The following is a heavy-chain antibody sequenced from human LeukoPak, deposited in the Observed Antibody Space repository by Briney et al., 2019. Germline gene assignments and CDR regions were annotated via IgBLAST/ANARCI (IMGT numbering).Heavy chain of an antibody. CDR3: AKGGNSWARFDD. CDR2: ISHDGRNK. Sequence: GRSLRLSCAVSGFTFSDYGMNWVRQDPGKGLEWVAVISHDGRNKFHADSVKGRFTVSRDSSKNTVYLEMSDLRGEDTATYYCAKGGNSWARFDDWGQGTLVTVSS. CDR1: GFTFSDYG. J-gene: IGHJ4*02. D-gene: IGHD6-13*01. V-gene: IGHV3-30*18.